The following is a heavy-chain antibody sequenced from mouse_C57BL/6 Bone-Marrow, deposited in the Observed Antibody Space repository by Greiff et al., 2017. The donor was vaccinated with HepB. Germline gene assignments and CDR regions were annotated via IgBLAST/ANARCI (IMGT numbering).Heavy chain of an antibody. V-gene: IGHV1-64*01. Sequence: QVQLQQPGAELVKPGASVKLSCKASGYTFTSYWMHWVKQRPGQGLEWIGMIHPNSGSTNYNEKFKSKATLTVDKSSSTAYMQLSSLTSEDSAVYYCARSRLRRGFDYWGQGTTLTVSS. D-gene: IGHD2-4*01. CDR1: GYTFTSYW. CDR3: ARSRLRRGFDY. J-gene: IGHJ2*01. CDR2: IHPNSGST.